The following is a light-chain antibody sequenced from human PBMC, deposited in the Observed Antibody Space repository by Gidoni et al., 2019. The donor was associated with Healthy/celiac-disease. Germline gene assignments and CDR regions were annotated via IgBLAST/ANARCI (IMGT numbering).Light chain of an antibody. CDR3: QQYNNWPQT. CDR1: QSVSSN. CDR2: GAS. Sequence: EIVMTQSPATLSVSPGERATLSCRASQSVSSNLAWYQQTPGQAPRLLIYGASTRATGIPARFSGSGSVTDFTLTISSLQSEDFAVYYCQQYNNWPQTFGQGTKVEIK. J-gene: IGKJ1*01. V-gene: IGKV3-15*01.